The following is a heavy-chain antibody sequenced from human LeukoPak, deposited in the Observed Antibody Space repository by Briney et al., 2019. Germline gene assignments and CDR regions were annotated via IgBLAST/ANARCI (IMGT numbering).Heavy chain of an antibody. CDR1: GFTFSSYS. V-gene: IGHV3-21*01. J-gene: IGHJ6*03. Sequence: GGSLRLSCAASGFTFSSYSMNWVRQAPGKGLEWVSSISSSSNYIYYADSVKGRVTISRDNAKNSLYLQMNSLRAEDTAVYYCARYYDFWSSYSSYYYMDVWGKGPTVTVSS. CDR2: ISSSSNYI. CDR3: ARYYDFWSSYSSYYYMDV. D-gene: IGHD3-3*01.